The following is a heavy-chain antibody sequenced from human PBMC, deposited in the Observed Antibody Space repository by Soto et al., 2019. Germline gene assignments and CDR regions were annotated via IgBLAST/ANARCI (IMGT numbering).Heavy chain of an antibody. CDR3: ARGPSDTYYYDSSGYYYAY. J-gene: IGHJ4*02. D-gene: IGHD3-22*01. V-gene: IGHV3-30-3*01. Sequence: QVQLVESGGGVVQPGRSLRLSCAASGFTFSSYAMHWVRQAPGKGLERVAVISYDGSNKYYADSVKGRFTISRDNSKNTLYLQMNSLRAEDTAVYYCARGPSDTYYYDSSGYYYAYWGQGTLVTVSS. CDR1: GFTFSSYA. CDR2: ISYDGSNK.